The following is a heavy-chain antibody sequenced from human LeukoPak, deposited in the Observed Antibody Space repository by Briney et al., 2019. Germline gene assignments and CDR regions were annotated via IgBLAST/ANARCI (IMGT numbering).Heavy chain of an antibody. Sequence: PGGSLRLSCAASGFTFSSYGMHWVRQAPGRGLEWVAVISYDGSNRYYAHSVKGRFTISRDNSKNTLYLQMNSLRAEDASVYYCAKGSDILTGYWGQGTLVTVSS. CDR2: ISYDGSNR. D-gene: IGHD3-9*01. J-gene: IGHJ4*02. CDR3: AKGSDILTGY. CDR1: GFTFSSYG. V-gene: IGHV3-30*18.